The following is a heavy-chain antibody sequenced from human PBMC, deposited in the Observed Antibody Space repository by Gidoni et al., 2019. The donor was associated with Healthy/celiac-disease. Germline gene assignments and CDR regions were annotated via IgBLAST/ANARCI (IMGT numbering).Heavy chain of an antibody. CDR3: AKEPGTAMENYYYYGMDV. V-gene: IGHV3-23*01. J-gene: IGHJ6*02. D-gene: IGHD5-18*01. CDR2: ISGSGGST. CDR1: GFTFSSYA. Sequence: EVQLLESGGGLVQPGGSLRLSCAASGFTFSSYAMSWVRQAPGKGLEWVSAISGSGGSTYYADSVKGRFTISRDNSKNTLYLQMNSLRAEDTAVYYCAKEPGTAMENYYYYGMDVWGQGTTVTVSS.